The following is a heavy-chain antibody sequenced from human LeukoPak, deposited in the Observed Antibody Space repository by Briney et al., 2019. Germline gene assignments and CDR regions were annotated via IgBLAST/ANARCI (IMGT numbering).Heavy chain of an antibody. J-gene: IGHJ4*02. D-gene: IGHD3-9*01. V-gene: IGHV4-38-2*02. CDR1: GYSISSGYY. Sequence: SETLSLTCSVPGYSISSGYYWGWIRQPPGKGLEWIGSIYHSGTTYYNASLKSRVTISLDTSKNQFSLKLRSVTAADTAVYYCARSPDWDPFDYWGQGILVTVSS. CDR2: IYHSGTT. CDR3: ARSPDWDPFDY.